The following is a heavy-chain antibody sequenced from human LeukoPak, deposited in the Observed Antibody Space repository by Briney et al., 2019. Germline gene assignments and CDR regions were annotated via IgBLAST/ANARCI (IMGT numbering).Heavy chain of an antibody. J-gene: IGHJ4*02. V-gene: IGHV3-15*01. CDR1: GFTFSNAW. CDR2: IKTKADGGTT. CDR3: AKDLVSYDSSYYFDY. Sequence: SGGSLRLSCAASGFTFSNAWMSWVRQAPGKGLEWVGHIKTKADGGTTDFAAPVKGRFTISRDDSKNTLYLQMNSLRAEDTAVYYCAKDLVSYDSSYYFDYWGQGTLVTVSS. D-gene: IGHD3-22*01.